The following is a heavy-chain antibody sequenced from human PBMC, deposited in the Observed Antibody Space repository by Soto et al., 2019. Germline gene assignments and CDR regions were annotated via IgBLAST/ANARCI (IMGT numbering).Heavy chain of an antibody. Sequence: EVQLVESGGDLVKPGGSLRLSCAASEFTFTNAWMNWVRQAPGKGLEWVGRIKSKADDGTTDYAAPVKGRFTISRDESQNTLYLQMNSLKTEDTAVYYCTSLYYGHWGQGTLVTVSS. V-gene: IGHV3-15*07. D-gene: IGHD3-16*02. J-gene: IGHJ4*02. CDR1: EFTFTNAW. CDR2: IKSKADDGTT. CDR3: TSLYYGH.